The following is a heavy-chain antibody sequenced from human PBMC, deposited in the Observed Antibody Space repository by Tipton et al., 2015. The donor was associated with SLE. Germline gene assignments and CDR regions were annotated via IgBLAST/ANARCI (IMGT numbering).Heavy chain of an antibody. CDR3: ARDGGEAAAGIFNWFDP. CDR2: IYTSGST. J-gene: IGHJ5*02. D-gene: IGHD6-13*01. CDR1: GGSISSGSYY. V-gene: IGHV4-61*09. Sequence: TLSLTCTVSGGSISSGSYYWSWIRQPAGKGLEWIGHIYTSGSTNYNPSLKSRVTMSVDTSKNQFSLKLRSVTAADTAVYYCARDGGEAAAGIFNWFDPWGQGTLVTVSS.